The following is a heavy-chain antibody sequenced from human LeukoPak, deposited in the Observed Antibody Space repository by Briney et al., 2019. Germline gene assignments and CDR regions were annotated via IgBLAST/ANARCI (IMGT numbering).Heavy chain of an antibody. V-gene: IGHV4-4*07. D-gene: IGHD3-22*01. CDR3: ARTIYYYDSSGYQSHFDY. CDR1: GGSISSYY. CDR2: IYTSGST. J-gene: IGHJ4*02. Sequence: KPSETLSLTCTVSGGSISSYYWSWIRQPAGKGLDWIGRIYTSGSTNYNPSLKSRVTMSVDTSKNQFSLKLSSVTAADTAVYYCARTIYYYDSSGYQSHFDYWGQGTLVTVSS.